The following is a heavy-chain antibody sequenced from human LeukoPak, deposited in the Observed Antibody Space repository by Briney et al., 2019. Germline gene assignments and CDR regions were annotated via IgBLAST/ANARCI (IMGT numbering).Heavy chain of an antibody. CDR3: AKGAYTSSWYNYFDF. CDR2: ISTDGAIT. J-gene: IGHJ4*02. D-gene: IGHD6-13*01. Sequence: GGSLRLSCAASGFTFTSVWMHWFRQAPGRGLVWISRISTDGAITDYADSVKGRFTISRDSSRNTLYLQMNSLRAEDTAVYYCAKGAYTSSWYNYFDFWGQGTLVTVSS. V-gene: IGHV3-74*01. CDR1: GFTFTSVW.